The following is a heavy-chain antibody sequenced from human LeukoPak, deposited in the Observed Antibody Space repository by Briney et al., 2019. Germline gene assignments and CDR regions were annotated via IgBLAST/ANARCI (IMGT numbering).Heavy chain of an antibody. CDR1: GFTFSNYW. V-gene: IGHV3-74*01. Sequence: GESLKISCAASGFTFSNYWMHWVRQAPGKGLVWVSRISNDGTTTNYADSVKGRFTISRDNAKNTLYLQMNSLRAEDTAVYYCADPSFEFWGQGTLVTVSS. J-gene: IGHJ4*02. CDR3: ADPSFEF. CDR2: ISNDGTTT.